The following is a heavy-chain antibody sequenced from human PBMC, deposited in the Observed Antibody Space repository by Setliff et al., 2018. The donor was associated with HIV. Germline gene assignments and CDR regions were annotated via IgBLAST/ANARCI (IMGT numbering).Heavy chain of an antibody. D-gene: IGHD3-3*02. CDR2: INEASGNT. J-gene: IGHJ4*02. CDR1: GYTFTTYA. Sequence: ASVKVSCKASGYTFTTYAIFWVRQAPGQGLEWMGWINEASGNTKCSQKFQGRVTITRDTSASTAYMELSSLRSEDTAVYYCARDRAAFRLTYWGQGTLVTVSS. V-gene: IGHV1-3*01. CDR3: ARDRAAFRLTY.